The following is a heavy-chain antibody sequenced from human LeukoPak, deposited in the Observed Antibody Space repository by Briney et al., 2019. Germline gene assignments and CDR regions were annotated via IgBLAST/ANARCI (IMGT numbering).Heavy chain of an antibody. CDR3: ARSYSSSWYGEIDY. D-gene: IGHD6-13*01. J-gene: IGHJ4*02. Sequence: ASVKVSCKASGYTFTSYDINWVRQATGQGLEWMGWMNPNSGNTGYAQKFQGRVTITRNTSISTAYMELRSLRSDDTAVYYCARSYSSSWYGEIDYWGQGTLVTVSS. V-gene: IGHV1-8*03. CDR2: MNPNSGNT. CDR1: GYTFTSYD.